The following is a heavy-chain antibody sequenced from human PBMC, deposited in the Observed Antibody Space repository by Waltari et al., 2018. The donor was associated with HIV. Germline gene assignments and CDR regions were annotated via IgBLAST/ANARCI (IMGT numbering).Heavy chain of an antibody. V-gene: IGHV4-39*01. CDR1: GRSIRSSRYS. CDR3: ARHRYGGNHLAVDY. D-gene: IGHD2-15*01. CDR2: IYYSGST. Sequence: QLQLPESGPGLVTPSETLSLTCPVSGRSIRSSRYSWAWIRQPPGKGLEWIVSIYYSGSTYYNPSLKSRVTISVDTSKNQFSLKLSSVTTADTAVYYCARHRYGGNHLAVDYWGQGTLVTVSS. J-gene: IGHJ4*02.